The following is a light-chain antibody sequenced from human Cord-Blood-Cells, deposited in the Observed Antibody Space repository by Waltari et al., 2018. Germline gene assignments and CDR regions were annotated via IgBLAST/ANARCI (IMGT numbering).Light chain of an antibody. J-gene: IGLJ2*01. CDR2: YDS. Sequence: SSVLPLPPSVSVSPAKTARITFAGNNIGSKSVHWYQQKPGQAPVLFIYYDSDRPSGIPERCSCSNSGNTATLTISRVEAGDEADYYCQVWDSSSDHPVFGGGTKLTVL. CDR1: NIGSKS. CDR3: QVWDSSSDHPV. V-gene: IGLV3-21*04.